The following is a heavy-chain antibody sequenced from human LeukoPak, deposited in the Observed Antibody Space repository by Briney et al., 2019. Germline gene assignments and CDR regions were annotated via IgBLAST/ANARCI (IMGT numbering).Heavy chain of an antibody. V-gene: IGHV4-59*01. Sequence: PSETLSLTCSVSGGFNTHYYWSWIRQPPGKGLEWIGYFYHSGSTNYNPSLKSRVTISVDTSKNHFSLKLSSVTAADTAVYYCARDATTYSSSSGLDYWGQGTLVTVSS. J-gene: IGHJ4*02. CDR2: FYHSGST. CDR1: GGFNTHYY. CDR3: ARDATTYSSSSGLDY. D-gene: IGHD6-6*01.